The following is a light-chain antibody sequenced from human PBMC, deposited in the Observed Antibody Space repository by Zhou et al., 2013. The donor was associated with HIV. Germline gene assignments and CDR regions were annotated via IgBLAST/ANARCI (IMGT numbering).Light chain of an antibody. CDR2: GAS. CDR3: QPYGSSRT. CDR1: QSISSNY. Sequence: EIVLTQSPGTLSLSPGERATLSCRASQSISSNYLAWYQQKPGQAPRLLIYGASSRATGIPDRFSGSGSGTDFILTISRLEPEDFAVYYCQPYGSSRTFGQGTKVEVK. J-gene: IGKJ1*01. V-gene: IGKV3-20*01.